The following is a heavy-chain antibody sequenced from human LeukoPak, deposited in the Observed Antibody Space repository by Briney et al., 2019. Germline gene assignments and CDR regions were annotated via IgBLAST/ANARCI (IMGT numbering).Heavy chain of an antibody. J-gene: IGHJ4*02. Sequence: PSETLSLTCAVYGGSFSGYYWSWIRQPPGKGLEWIGEINHSGSTNYNLSLKSRVTISVDTSKNQFSLKLSSVTAADTAVYYCASRYYYDSSGYYTILFDYFDYWGLGTLVTVSS. CDR2: INHSGST. D-gene: IGHD3-22*01. CDR1: GGSFSGYY. CDR3: ASRYYYDSSGYYTILFDYFDY. V-gene: IGHV4-34*01.